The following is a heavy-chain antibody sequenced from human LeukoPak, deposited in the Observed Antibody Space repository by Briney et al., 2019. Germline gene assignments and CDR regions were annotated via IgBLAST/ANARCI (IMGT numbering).Heavy chain of an antibody. CDR3: AKGLRYSDN. CDR1: GFTFSSYG. Sequence: PGGSLRLSCAASGFTFSSYGMHWVRQAPGKGLEWVAVISYDGRNKYYADSVKGRFTISRDNSKNTLYLQMNSLRAEDTAVYYCAKGLRYSDNWGQGTLVTVSS. D-gene: IGHD3-9*01. V-gene: IGHV3-30*18. CDR2: ISYDGRNK. J-gene: IGHJ4*02.